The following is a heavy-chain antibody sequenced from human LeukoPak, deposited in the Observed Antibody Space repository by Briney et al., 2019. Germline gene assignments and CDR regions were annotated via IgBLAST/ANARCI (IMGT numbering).Heavy chain of an antibody. CDR1: GFTFSNYW. Sequence: GGSLRLSCAASGFTFSNYWMHWVRQAPGEGLVWVSRINGDGSSTSYADSVKGRFAISRDNAKNTLYLQMNSLRAEDTAVYYCARGGNYPFDYWGQGTLVTVSS. J-gene: IGHJ4*02. CDR3: ARGGNYPFDY. CDR2: INGDGSST. V-gene: IGHV3-74*01. D-gene: IGHD1-7*01.